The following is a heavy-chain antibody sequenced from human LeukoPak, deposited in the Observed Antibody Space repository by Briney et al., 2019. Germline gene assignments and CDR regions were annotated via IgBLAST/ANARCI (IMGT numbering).Heavy chain of an antibody. V-gene: IGHV3-23*01. J-gene: IGHJ4*02. Sequence: GGSLRLSCAASGFPFSSYAMSWVRQAPGKGLEWLSAISGSGASTHYADSVRGRFTISRDNSKSTLYLQMNSLRADDTAVYYCATQRVTMVRGVIRLDYWGQGTLVTVSS. CDR3: ATQRVTMVRGVIRLDY. CDR1: GFPFSSYA. CDR2: ISGSGAST. D-gene: IGHD3-10*01.